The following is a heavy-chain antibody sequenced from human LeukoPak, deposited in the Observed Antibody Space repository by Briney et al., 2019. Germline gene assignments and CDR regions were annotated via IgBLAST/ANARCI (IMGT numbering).Heavy chain of an antibody. V-gene: IGHV3-11*04. CDR2: ISSSGSIK. Sequence: GGSLRLSCAASGFTFSDYYMSWIRQAPGKGLEWVSYISSSGSIKNYADSVKGRFSISRDNVKNSLYLQMNSLRAEDTAVYYCARDLGDYDHLMDVWGKGTTVTVSS. CDR3: ARDLGDYDHLMDV. CDR1: GFTFSDYY. J-gene: IGHJ6*03. D-gene: IGHD4-17*01.